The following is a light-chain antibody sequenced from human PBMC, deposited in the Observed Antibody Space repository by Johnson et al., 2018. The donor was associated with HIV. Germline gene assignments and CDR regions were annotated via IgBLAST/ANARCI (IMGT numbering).Light chain of an antibody. J-gene: IGLJ1*01. V-gene: IGLV1-51*01. CDR3: GTWDNSLIPVYV. CDR1: SSNIGNNY. Sequence: QSVLTQPPSVSAAPGQKVTISCSGSSSNIGNNYISWYQHLPRTAPKLLIYDNDKRPLGIPDRFSGSKSGTSATLGITGLQTGDEADYYCGTWDNSLIPVYVFVTPTKVSVL. CDR2: DND.